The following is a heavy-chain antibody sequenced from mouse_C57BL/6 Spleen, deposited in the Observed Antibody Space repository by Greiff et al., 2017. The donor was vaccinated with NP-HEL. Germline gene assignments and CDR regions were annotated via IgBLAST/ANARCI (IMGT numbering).Heavy chain of an antibody. Sequence: QVQLQQSGPGLVQPSQSLSITCTVSGFSLTSYGVHWVRQSPGKGLEWLGVIWSGGSTDYNAAFISRLSISKDNSKSQVFFKMNSLQADDTAIYYCARNGLPRGYFDVWGTGTTVTVSS. CDR3: ARNGLPRGYFDV. J-gene: IGHJ1*03. CDR1: GFSLTSYG. CDR2: IWSGGST. V-gene: IGHV2-2*01. D-gene: IGHD3-1*01.